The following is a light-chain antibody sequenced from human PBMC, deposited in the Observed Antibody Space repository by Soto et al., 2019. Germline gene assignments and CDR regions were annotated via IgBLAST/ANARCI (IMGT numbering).Light chain of an antibody. CDR2: EVT. CDR1: SSDVGGYNY. J-gene: IGLJ3*02. V-gene: IGLV2-8*01. CDR3: SSYAGSNTWV. Sequence: QSALTQPPSASGSPGQSVTISCTGTSSDVGGYNYVSWYQQHPGKAPKLMISEVTKRPSGVPDRFSGSKSGNTASLTVSGLQAEDEADYYCSSYAGSNTWVFGGGTKVTVL.